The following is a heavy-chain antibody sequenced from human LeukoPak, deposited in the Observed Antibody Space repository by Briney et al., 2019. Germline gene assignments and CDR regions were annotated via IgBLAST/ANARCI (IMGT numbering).Heavy chain of an antibody. V-gene: IGHV1-69*13. CDR2: IIPIFGTP. CDR1: GDTFSSYG. CDR3: AREARYSYGDY. J-gene: IGHJ4*02. D-gene: IGHD5-18*01. Sequence: SVKVSCKASGDTFSSYGISWVRQAPGQGLEWMGGIIPIFGTPNHAQKFQDRVTISADESTSTAYMELKSLTSDDTAVYYCAREARYSYGDYWGQGTLVTVSS.